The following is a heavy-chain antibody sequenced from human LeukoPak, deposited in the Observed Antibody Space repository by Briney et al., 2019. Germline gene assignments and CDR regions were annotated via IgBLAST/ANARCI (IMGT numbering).Heavy chain of an antibody. Sequence: GGSLRLSCAASGFTFSSYATSWVRQAPGKGLEWVSAISGSGGSTYYADSVKGRFTISRDNSKNTLYLQMNSLRAEDTAVYYCAKKIRYCSGGSCPYGMDVWGQGTTVTVSS. CDR2: ISGSGGST. J-gene: IGHJ6*02. V-gene: IGHV3-23*01. D-gene: IGHD2-15*01. CDR1: GFTFSSYA. CDR3: AKKIRYCSGGSCPYGMDV.